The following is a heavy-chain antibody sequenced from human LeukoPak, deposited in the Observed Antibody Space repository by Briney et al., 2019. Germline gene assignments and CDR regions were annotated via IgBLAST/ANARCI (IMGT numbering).Heavy chain of an antibody. CDR1: GYSFTSYW. CDR2: IYPGDSDT. CDR3: ARHGPYYYDSSGYYLYAFDI. J-gene: IGHJ3*02. Sequence: GESLKISCQGSGYSFTSYWIGWVRQLPGKGLGWMGIIYPGDSDTRYSPSFQGQVTISADKSISTAYLQWSSLKASDTAMYYCARHGPYYYDSSGYYLYAFDIWGQGTMVTVSS. D-gene: IGHD3-22*01. V-gene: IGHV5-51*01.